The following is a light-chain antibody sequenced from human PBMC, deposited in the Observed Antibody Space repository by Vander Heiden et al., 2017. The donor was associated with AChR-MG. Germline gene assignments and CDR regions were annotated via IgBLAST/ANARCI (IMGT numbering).Light chain of an antibody. Sequence: QMTQSPSSLSASVGDRVTITCQASQDIVNYLSWYQQKPGKAPELLIYDASTLETGVPSRFSGSGCGTDFSLTISSLQPEDIATYYCQQFDNPPFTFGPGTKVDIK. CDR2: DAS. V-gene: IGKV1-33*01. CDR3: QQFDNPPFT. J-gene: IGKJ3*01. CDR1: QDIVNY.